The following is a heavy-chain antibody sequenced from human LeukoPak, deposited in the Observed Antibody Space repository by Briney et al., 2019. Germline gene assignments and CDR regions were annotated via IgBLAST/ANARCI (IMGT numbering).Heavy chain of an antibody. CDR2: IQSSGYT. Sequence: SETLSLTCTVSGGSISSYYWSWIRQPPGQGPEWIAYIQSSGYTNYNPSLKSRVTISVDTSKNQFSLKVTSVTAADTAVYYCAKRQGPNSGSYDYFDPWGQGTLVTVSS. D-gene: IGHD1-26*01. CDR3: AKRQGPNSGSYDYFDP. J-gene: IGHJ5*02. V-gene: IGHV4-4*09. CDR1: GGSISSYY.